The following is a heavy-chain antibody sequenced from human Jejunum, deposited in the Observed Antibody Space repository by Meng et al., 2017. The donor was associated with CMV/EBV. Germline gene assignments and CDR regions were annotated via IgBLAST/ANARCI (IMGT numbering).Heavy chain of an antibody. CDR1: GFTFSCCE. V-gene: IGHV3-48*03. J-gene: IGHJ4*02. Sequence: SCAASGFTFSCCEMTWIRQAPGKGLEWVAFISPSGNNIHYADSVKGRFALSRDNTKNSLYLQMSGLRAEDTAVYYCTRDSQHHLYWGQGARVTVSS. D-gene: IGHD6-13*01. CDR2: ISPSGNNI. CDR3: TRDSQHHLY.